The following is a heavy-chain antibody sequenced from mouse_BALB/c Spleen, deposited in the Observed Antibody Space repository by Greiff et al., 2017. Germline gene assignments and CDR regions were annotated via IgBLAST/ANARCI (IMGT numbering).Heavy chain of an antibody. CDR2: IDPYNGGT. J-gene: IGHJ4*01. CDR3: AREISTMITPYAMDY. V-gene: IGHV1S135*01. Sequence: EVQRVESGPELVKPGASVKVSCKASGYSFTDYNMYWVKQSHGKSLEWIGYIDPYNGGTSYNQKFKGKATLTVDKSSSTAFMHLNSLTSEDSAVYYCAREISTMITPYAMDYWGQGTSVTVSS. D-gene: IGHD2-4*01. CDR1: GYSFTDYN.